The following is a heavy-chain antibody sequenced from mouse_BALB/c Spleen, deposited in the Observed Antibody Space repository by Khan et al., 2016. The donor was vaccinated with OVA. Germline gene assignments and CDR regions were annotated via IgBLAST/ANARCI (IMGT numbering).Heavy chain of an antibody. Sequence: QVQLQQPGAELVRPGASVNLSCKASGYSFTSYWISWVKQRPGQGLEWIGNIYPSDSYTNYNQKFMDKATLTVDKSSTSAFMQLSSPTSEDSAVYYCTSGVRGSMDYWGQGTSVTVSS. CDR3: TSGVRGSMDY. CDR2: IYPSDSYT. V-gene: IGHV1-69*02. D-gene: IGHD2-14*01. CDR1: GYSFTSYW. J-gene: IGHJ4*01.